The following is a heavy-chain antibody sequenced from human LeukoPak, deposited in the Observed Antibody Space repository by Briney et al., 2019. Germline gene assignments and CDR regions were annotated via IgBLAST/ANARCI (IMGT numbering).Heavy chain of an antibody. V-gene: IGHV4-59*01. CDR1: GGSISSYY. Sequence: ASETLSLTCTVSGGSISSYYWSWIRQPPGKGLEWIGYIYYSRSTNYNPSLKSRVTISVDTSKTQLSLRLTSVTAADTAVYYCAREEGIAAAGALEYWGQGILVTVSS. J-gene: IGHJ4*02. D-gene: IGHD6-13*01. CDR3: AREEGIAAAGALEY. CDR2: IYYSRST.